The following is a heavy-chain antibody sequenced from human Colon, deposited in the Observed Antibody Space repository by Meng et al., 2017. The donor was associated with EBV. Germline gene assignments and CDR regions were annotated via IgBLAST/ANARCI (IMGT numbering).Heavy chain of an antibody. CDR1: GCWLSSSHYY. CDR3: ARRRGGSGRDC. Sequence: QLQLPVAGPGVGQPSETLSLTCSVSGCWLSSSHYYWGWVRQPPGKGLQWVGTIYHSGSTSYTPSLQGRVTMFVDTSKNKFSLMLASVTATDTAVYYCARRRGGSGRDCWGQGTLVTVSS. J-gene: IGHJ4*02. V-gene: IGHV4-39*01. CDR2: IYHSGST. D-gene: IGHD3-10*01.